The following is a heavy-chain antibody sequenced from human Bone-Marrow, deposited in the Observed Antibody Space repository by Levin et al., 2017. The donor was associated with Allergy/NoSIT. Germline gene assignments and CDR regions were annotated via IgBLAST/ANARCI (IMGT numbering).Heavy chain of an antibody. Sequence: SETLSLTCAVSGGSISSGGYSWSWIRQPPGKGLEWIGYIYHSGSTYYNPSLKSRVTISVDRSKNQFSLKLSSVTAADTAVYYCARGPGVYSNYPGDYWGQGTLVTVSS. CDR2: IYHSGST. J-gene: IGHJ4*02. V-gene: IGHV4-30-2*01. CDR3: ARGPGVYSNYPGDY. CDR1: GGSISSGGYS. D-gene: IGHD4-11*01.